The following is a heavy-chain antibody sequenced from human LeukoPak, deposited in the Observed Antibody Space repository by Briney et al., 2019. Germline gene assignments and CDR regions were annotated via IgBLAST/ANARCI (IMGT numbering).Heavy chain of an antibody. V-gene: IGHV3-20*04. CDR3: ARDPYSGTYGDTYYYYMDV. CDR2: IHWNGGRT. D-gene: IGHD1-26*01. Sequence: GGSLRLSCAASGFTFDNYGINWVRRAPGKGLEWVSRIHWNGGRTGYADSVKGRFTISRDNAKNSLYLQMNSLRVKDTALYYCARDPYSGTYGDTYYYYMDVWGKGTTVTISS. J-gene: IGHJ6*03. CDR1: GFTFDNYG.